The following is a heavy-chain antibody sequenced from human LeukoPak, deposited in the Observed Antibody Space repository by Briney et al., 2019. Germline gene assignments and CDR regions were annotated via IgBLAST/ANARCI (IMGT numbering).Heavy chain of an antibody. J-gene: IGHJ4*02. CDR3: ARVRDGYPDY. CDR1: GFTFSSYD. CDR2: IGTAGDT. Sequence: GGSLRLSCAASGFTFSSYDMHWVRHATGKGLEWVTAIGTAGDTYYPGSVKGRFTISRENAKNSLYLQMNSLRAGDTAVYYCARVRDGYPDYWGQGTLVTVSS. V-gene: IGHV3-13*01. D-gene: IGHD5-24*01.